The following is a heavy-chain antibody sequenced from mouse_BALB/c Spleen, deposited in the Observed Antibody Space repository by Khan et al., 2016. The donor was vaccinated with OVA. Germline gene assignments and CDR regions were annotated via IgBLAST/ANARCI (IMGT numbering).Heavy chain of an antibody. CDR1: GFNIKDSY. J-gene: IGHJ3*01. CDR3: ARSGYFAWFTY. Sequence: VQLQQSGAELVRPGALVKLSCKASGFNIKDSYMHWVKQRPEQGLEWIGWIDPENGETVYDPRFQGKASITSDTSSNTAYLQFSSLTSEDTAVYYCARSGYFAWFTYWGQGTLVTVSA. CDR2: IDPENGET. V-gene: IGHV14-1*02.